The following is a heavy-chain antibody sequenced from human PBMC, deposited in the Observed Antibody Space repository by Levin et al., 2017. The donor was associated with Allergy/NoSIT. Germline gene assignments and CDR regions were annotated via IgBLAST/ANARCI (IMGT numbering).Heavy chain of an antibody. CDR3: ARGTSTVTKSGVGWAFDY. V-gene: IGHV3-53*01. CDR2: IYSGGST. Sequence: PGESLKISCAASGFTVSSNYMSWVRQAPGKGLEWVSVIYSGGSTYYADSVKGRFTISRDNSKNTLYLQMNSLRAEDTAVYYCARGTSTVTKSGVGWAFDYWGQGTLVTVSS. J-gene: IGHJ4*02. CDR1: GFTVSSNY. D-gene: IGHD4-17*01.